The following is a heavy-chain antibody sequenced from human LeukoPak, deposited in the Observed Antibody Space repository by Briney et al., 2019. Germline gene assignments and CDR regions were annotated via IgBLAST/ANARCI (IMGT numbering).Heavy chain of an antibody. J-gene: IGHJ4*02. Sequence: GGSLRLSCAASGLTFSGFAMIWVRQAPGKGLQWVSSISAGSSNKYYADSVKGRFTISRDNSKNALYLQMNSLRAEDTAMYYCAKGKAVVGAAGPDYWGQGTLVTVSS. CDR3: AKGKAVVGAAGPDY. D-gene: IGHD2-15*01. CDR2: ISAGSSNK. V-gene: IGHV3-23*01. CDR1: GLTFSGFA.